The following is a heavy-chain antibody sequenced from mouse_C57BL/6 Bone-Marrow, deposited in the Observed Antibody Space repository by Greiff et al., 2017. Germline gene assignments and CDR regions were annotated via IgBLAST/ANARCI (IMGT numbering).Heavy chain of an antibody. CDR3: ARSDYDYDGVAY. CDR1: GYAFSSSW. D-gene: IGHD2-4*01. CDR2: IYPGDGDT. V-gene: IGHV1-82*01. Sequence: QVQLQQSGPELVKPGASVKISCKASGYAFSSSWMNWVKQRPGKGLEWIGRIYPGDGDTNYNGKFKGKATLTADKSSSTAYMQLSSLTSEDSAVYVCARSDYDYDGVAYWGQGTLVTVSA. J-gene: IGHJ3*01.